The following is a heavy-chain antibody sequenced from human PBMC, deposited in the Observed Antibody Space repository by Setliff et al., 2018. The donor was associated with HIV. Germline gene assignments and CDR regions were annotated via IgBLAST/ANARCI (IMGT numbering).Heavy chain of an antibody. CDR2: INHSGST. J-gene: IGHJ5*02. CDR1: GGSFSGYY. CDR3: AKVAVTGYCSTTSCQNWFDP. V-gene: IGHV4-34*01. Sequence: SETLSLTCAVYGGSFSGYYWSWIRQPPGKGLEWIGEINHSGSTNYNPSLKSRVTISLDTSKNQFSLRLISVTAADTAVYYCAKVAVTGYCSTTSCQNWFDPWGQGTLVTVS. D-gene: IGHD2-2*01.